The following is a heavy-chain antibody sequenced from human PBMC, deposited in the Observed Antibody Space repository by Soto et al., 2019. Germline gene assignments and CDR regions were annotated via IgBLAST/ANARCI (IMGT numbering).Heavy chain of an antibody. CDR2: ISASGGST. V-gene: IGHV3-23*01. J-gene: IGHJ4*02. Sequence: EVQLLDSGGGLVQPGGSLRLSCVASGFTSSSCAMRWVRQAPGKGLGWVSGISASGGSTYYADSVKGRFTISRDNSKNTLYLQMNSLRAEDTAVYYCATPGLGNGRYSFHDWGQGTLVTVSS. CDR3: ATPGLGNGRYSFHD. D-gene: IGHD2-8*01. CDR1: GFTSSSCA.